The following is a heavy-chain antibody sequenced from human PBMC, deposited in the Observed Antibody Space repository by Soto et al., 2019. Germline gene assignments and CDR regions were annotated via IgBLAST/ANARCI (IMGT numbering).Heavy chain of an antibody. V-gene: IGHV3-30*18. Sequence: GGSLRLSCAASGFTFSSYGMHWVRQAPGKGLEWVAVISYDGSNKYYADSVKGRFTISRDNSKNTLYLQMNSLRAEDTAVYYCAKDGHIVVVTAIDYWGQGTLVTVSS. J-gene: IGHJ4*02. CDR3: AKDGHIVVVTAIDY. D-gene: IGHD2-21*02. CDR1: GFTFSSYG. CDR2: ISYDGSNK.